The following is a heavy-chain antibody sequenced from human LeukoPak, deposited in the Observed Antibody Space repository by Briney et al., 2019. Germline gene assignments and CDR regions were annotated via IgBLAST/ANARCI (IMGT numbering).Heavy chain of an antibody. CDR3: ARDSAVAGTVYYYYGMDV. D-gene: IGHD6-19*01. V-gene: IGHV1-69*13. Sequence: GASVKVSCKASGGTFSSYAISWVRQAPGQGLEWMGGIIPIFGTANYAQKFQGRVTITADESTSTAYMELSSLRSEDTAVYYCARDSAVAGTVYYYYGMDVWGQGTTVTVSS. CDR1: GGTFSSYA. J-gene: IGHJ6*02. CDR2: IIPIFGTA.